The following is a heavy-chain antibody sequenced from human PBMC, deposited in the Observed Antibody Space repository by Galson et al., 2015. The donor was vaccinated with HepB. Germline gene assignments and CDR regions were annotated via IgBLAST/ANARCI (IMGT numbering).Heavy chain of an antibody. J-gene: IGHJ3*02. D-gene: IGHD3-22*01. CDR2: IDPSDSYT. CDR3: ARDGDYFDTSAYFFDAFDI. Sequence: QSGAEVKKPGESLRISCKASGYSFSTYWISWVRQMPGKGLEWMGRIDPSDSYTNYRPSFRGHVTISIDKSISTAYLQWSSLKASDTAMYYCARDGDYFDTSAYFFDAFDIWGQGTMVTVSS. V-gene: IGHV5-10-1*01. CDR1: GYSFSTYW.